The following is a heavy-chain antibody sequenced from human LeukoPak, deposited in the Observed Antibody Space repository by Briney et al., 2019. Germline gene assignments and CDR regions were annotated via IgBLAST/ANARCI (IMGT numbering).Heavy chain of an antibody. V-gene: IGHV4-39*07. CDR3: ARLRLAYFHGSGSYLGY. Sequence: SETLSLTCTVAGGSIRSSSYYWGWIRQPPGKGLEWIGSIYYSGSTYYNPSLKSRVTISVDTSKNQFSLKLSSVTAADTAVYYRARLRLAYFHGSGSYLGYWGQGTLVTVSS. J-gene: IGHJ4*02. CDR2: IYYSGST. CDR1: GGSIRSSSYY. D-gene: IGHD3-10*01.